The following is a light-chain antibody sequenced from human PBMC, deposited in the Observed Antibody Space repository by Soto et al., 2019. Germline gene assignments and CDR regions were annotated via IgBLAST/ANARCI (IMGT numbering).Light chain of an antibody. Sequence: IQMTQSPSSLSASVGDRVTITCRASQSIVTYLNWYLQKPGKAPKLLIYAASSLQSGVPSRFSGSASGTDFTLTISSLQPEDFATYYCLQDYSYPWTFGQGTKVDIK. CDR1: QSIVTY. J-gene: IGKJ1*01. CDR3: LQDYSYPWT. V-gene: IGKV1-6*01. CDR2: AAS.